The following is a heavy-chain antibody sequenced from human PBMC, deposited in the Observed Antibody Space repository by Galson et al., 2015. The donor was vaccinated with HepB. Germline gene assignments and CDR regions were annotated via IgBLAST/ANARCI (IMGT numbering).Heavy chain of an antibody. CDR3: AKDFGDLLTPGVEFDY. J-gene: IGHJ4*02. Sequence: SLRLSCAASGFTFSSYAMSWVRQAPGKGLGWVSAISGSGGSTYYADSVKGRFTISRDNSKNTLYLQMNSLRAEDTAVYYCAKDFGDLLTPGVEFDYWGQGTLVTVSS. D-gene: IGHD3-10*01. V-gene: IGHV3-23*01. CDR1: GFTFSSYA. CDR2: ISGSGGST.